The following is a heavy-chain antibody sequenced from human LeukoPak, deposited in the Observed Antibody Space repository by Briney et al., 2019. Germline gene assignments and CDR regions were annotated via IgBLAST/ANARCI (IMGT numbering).Heavy chain of an antibody. CDR3: ARLDLGSVWYSSSPFGY. Sequence: GESLKISCKGSGYSFTSYWIGWVRQMPGKGLEWMGIIYPGDSDTRYSPSFQGQVTISADKSISTAYLQWSSLKASDTAMYYCARLDLGSVWYSSSPFGYWGQGTLVTVSS. CDR1: GYSFTSYW. CDR2: IYPGDSDT. D-gene: IGHD6-6*01. J-gene: IGHJ4*02. V-gene: IGHV5-51*01.